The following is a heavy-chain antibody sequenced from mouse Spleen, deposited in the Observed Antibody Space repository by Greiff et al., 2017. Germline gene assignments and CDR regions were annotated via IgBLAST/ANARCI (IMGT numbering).Heavy chain of an antibody. Sequence: VQLVESGPGLVAPSQSLSITCTVSGFSLTSYDISWIRQPPGKGLEWLGVIWTGGGTNYNSAFMSRLSISKDNSKSQVFLKMNSLQTDDTAIYYCVRGPDYDYAMDYWGQGTSVTVSS. V-gene: IGHV2-9-2*01. CDR1: GFSLTSYD. D-gene: IGHD2-4*01. CDR2: IWTGGGT. CDR3: VRGPDYDYAMDY. J-gene: IGHJ4*01.